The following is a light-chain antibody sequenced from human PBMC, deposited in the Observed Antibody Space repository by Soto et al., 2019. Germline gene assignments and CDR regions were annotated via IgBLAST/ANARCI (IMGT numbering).Light chain of an antibody. CDR2: AAS. V-gene: IGKV1-39*01. J-gene: IGKJ5*01. CDR3: QQSYSSPPH. Sequence: DVQVTPSPSSLSAAVGGGVTITCRAGQSISSHLTWYQQKPGKAPKLLIYAASNLQGGVPSRFTGSGSGTDFTLTISSLQSEDFATYYCQQSYSSPPHFGQGTRLDIK. CDR1: QSISSH.